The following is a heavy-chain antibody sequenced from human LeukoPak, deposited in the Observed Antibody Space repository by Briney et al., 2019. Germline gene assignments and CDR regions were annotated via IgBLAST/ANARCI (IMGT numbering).Heavy chain of an antibody. J-gene: IGHJ4*02. CDR3: AKRDCSSTSCYQFDY. V-gene: IGHV3-23*01. Sequence: AGGSLRLSCAASGFTFSSYAMSWVRQAPGKGLEWVSAISGSGGSTYYADSVKGRFTISRDNSKNTLYLQMNSLRAEDTAVYYCAKRDCSSTSCYQFDYWGQGTLVTVSS. D-gene: IGHD2-2*01. CDR2: ISGSGGST. CDR1: GFTFSSYA.